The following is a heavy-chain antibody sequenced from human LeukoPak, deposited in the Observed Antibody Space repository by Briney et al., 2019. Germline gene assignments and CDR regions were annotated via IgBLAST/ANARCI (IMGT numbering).Heavy chain of an antibody. J-gene: IGHJ5*02. Sequence: PSETLSLTCTVSGDSISSYYWSWIRQPPGKGLEWIGYIYYSGNSNYSPSLKSRVTISVDTSNNQFSLRLRSVTAADTAVYYCARALRQQLVTGWFDPWGQGTLVIVSS. V-gene: IGHV4-59*01. D-gene: IGHD6-13*01. CDR2: IYYSGNS. CDR3: ARALRQQLVTGWFDP. CDR1: GDSISSYY.